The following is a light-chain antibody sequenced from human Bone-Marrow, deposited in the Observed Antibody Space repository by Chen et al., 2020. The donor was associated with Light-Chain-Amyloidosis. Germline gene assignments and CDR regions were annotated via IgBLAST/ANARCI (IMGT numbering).Light chain of an antibody. CDR1: SSDVGGDNH. Sequence: QSALTQPASVSGSPGQSIPISCTGTSSDVGGDNHVPWYQQHPDKAPKFMIYEVTNRPSWVPDRFSGSKSDNTASLTISGLQPEDEADYFCSSYTITNTLVFGSGTRVTVL. V-gene: IGLV2-14*01. CDR2: EVT. CDR3: SSYTITNTLV. J-gene: IGLJ1*01.